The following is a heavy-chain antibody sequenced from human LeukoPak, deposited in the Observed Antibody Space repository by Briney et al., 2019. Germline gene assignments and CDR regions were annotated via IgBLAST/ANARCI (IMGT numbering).Heavy chain of an antibody. CDR3: AKTYGPGFDY. V-gene: IGHV3-48*02. D-gene: IGHD4-17*01. CDR1: GFTFSSNS. Sequence: PGGSLRLSCAASGFTFSSNSMTWVRQAPGKGLECVSYISSSGTTIYYADSVKGRFTISRDNAKHSLNLQMNSLRDEDTSVYYCAKTYGPGFDYWGQGALVTVSS. CDR2: ISSSGTTI. J-gene: IGHJ4*02.